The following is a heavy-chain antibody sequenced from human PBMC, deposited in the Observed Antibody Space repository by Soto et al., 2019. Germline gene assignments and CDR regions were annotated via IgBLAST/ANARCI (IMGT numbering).Heavy chain of an antibody. J-gene: IGHJ6*02. D-gene: IGHD3-16*01. CDR2: IVVGSGDT. CDR3: AAERLMYGMDV. Sequence: QMQLVQSGPEVKKPGTSVKVSCKASGFTFSDSVVQWVRQTRGHRREWIGWIVVGSGDTNSAQKFQERVNITRDRSTSTANMELSSLRSEDTAVYYCAAERLMYGMDVWGQGTTVIVSS. CDR1: GFTFSDSV. V-gene: IGHV1-58*01.